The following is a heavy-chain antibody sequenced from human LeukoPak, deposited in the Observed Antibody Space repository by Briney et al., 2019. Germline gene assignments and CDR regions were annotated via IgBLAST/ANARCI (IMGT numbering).Heavy chain of an antibody. V-gene: IGHV3-66*01. CDR3: ASDEHVEPAFGY. CDR1: GFTLTTNY. Sequence: GGSLRLSCAASGFTLTTNYMSWVRQAPGRGLEWIAVLINGATTRYADSVRDRFTISGDYSKHTLYLEMNYLRDADTAVYYCASDEHVEPAFGYWGEGTLVTVSS. CDR2: LINGATT. D-gene: IGHD1-14*01. J-gene: IGHJ4*02.